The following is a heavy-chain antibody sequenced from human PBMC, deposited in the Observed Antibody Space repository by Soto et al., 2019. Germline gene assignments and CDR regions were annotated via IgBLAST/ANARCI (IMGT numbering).Heavy chain of an antibody. J-gene: IGHJ3*02. V-gene: IGHV3-23*01. CDR1: GFTFSSYA. Sequence: LRLSCAASGFTFSSYAMSWVRQAPGKGLEWVSAISGSGGSTYYADSVKGRFTISRDNSKNTLCLQMNSLRAEDTAVYYCGRGGIGGYYDSSGLAAFDIWGQGTMVTVSS. CDR3: GRGGIGGYYDSSGLAAFDI. CDR2: ISGSGGST. D-gene: IGHD3-22*01.